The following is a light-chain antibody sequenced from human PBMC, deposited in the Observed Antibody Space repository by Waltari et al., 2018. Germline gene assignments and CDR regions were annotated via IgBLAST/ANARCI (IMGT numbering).Light chain of an antibody. V-gene: IGKV3-11*01. Sequence: EIVLTQSPAPLSLSPGERATLSCTASQTVGTYLAWYQQKPGQAPRLLIYDASNRATGIPARFSGSGSGTDFTLTISSLEPADSAVYYCQQRSDRPPVSFGQGTKLEIK. J-gene: IGKJ2*03. CDR3: QQRSDRPPVS. CDR2: DAS. CDR1: QTVGTY.